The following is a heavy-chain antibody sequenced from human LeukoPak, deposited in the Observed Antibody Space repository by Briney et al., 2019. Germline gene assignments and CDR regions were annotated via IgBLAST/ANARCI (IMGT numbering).Heavy chain of an antibody. CDR2: IYYSGST. D-gene: IGHD3-10*01. V-gene: IGHV4-30-4*08. CDR1: GGSISSGGYY. CDR3: ARERGAYRITYFDY. J-gene: IGHJ4*02. Sequence: PSQTLSLTCTVSGGSISSGGYYWSWIRQHPGKGLEWIEYIYYSGSTYYNPSLKSRVTISVDTSKNQFSLKLSSVTAADTAVYYCARERGAYRITYFDYWGQRTLVTVSS.